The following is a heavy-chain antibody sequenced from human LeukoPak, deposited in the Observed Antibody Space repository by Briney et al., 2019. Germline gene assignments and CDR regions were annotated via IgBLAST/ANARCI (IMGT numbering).Heavy chain of an antibody. Sequence: NPSETLSLTCTVSGGSISSGDYYWSWIRQPPGKGLEWIGYIYYSGSTYYNPSLKSRVTISVDTSKNQFSLKLSSVTAADTAVYYCARGPHTMVRGVIHPNWFDPWGQGTLGTVSS. CDR2: IYYSGST. V-gene: IGHV4-30-4*08. D-gene: IGHD3-10*01. CDR1: GGSISSGDYY. CDR3: ARGPHTMVRGVIHPNWFDP. J-gene: IGHJ5*02.